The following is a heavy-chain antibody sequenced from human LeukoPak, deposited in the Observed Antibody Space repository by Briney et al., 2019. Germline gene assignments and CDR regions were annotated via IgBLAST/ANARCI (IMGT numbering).Heavy chain of an antibody. D-gene: IGHD3-10*01. CDR1: GYSFTNYW. Sequence: GESLKISCKGSGYSFTNYWIGWVRQMPGKGLEWMGIIYPGDSETRYSPSFQGQVTTSADKSISTAYLQWSSLKASDTAMYYCAKKVYGSGTSGAFDVWGQGTMVTVSS. CDR3: AKKVYGSGTSGAFDV. CDR2: IYPGDSET. J-gene: IGHJ3*01. V-gene: IGHV5-51*01.